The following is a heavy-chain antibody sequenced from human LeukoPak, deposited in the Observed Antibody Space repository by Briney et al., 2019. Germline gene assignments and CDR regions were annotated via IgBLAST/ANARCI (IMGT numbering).Heavy chain of an antibody. CDR3: AKDYYDSSGYQDY. Sequence: GGSLRLSCAASGFTFSSYSMNWVRQAPGKGLEWVSSISSSSSYIYYADSVKGRFTISRDNAKNSLYLQMNSLRAEDTAVYYCAKDYYDSSGYQDYWGQGTLVTVSS. D-gene: IGHD3-22*01. CDR2: ISSSSSYI. V-gene: IGHV3-21*01. J-gene: IGHJ4*02. CDR1: GFTFSSYS.